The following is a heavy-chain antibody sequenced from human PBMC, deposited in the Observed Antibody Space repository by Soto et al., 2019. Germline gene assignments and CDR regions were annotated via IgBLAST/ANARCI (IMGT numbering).Heavy chain of an antibody. CDR1: GGTFSSYT. CDR3: AKGLNVSMLRGLNFDC. CDR2: IIPILGIA. J-gene: IGHJ4*02. Sequence: SVKVSCKASGGTFSSYTISWVRQAPGQGLEWMGRIIPILGIANYAQKFQGRVTITADKSTSTAYMELSSLTADDTAIYYCAKGLNVSMLRGLNFDCWGQGTQVTVSS. V-gene: IGHV1-69*02. D-gene: IGHD3-10*01.